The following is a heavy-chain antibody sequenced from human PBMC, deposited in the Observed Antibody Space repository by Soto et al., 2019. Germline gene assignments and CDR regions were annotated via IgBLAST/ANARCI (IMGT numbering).Heavy chain of an antibody. V-gene: IGHV3-21*01. CDR1: GFTFSSYS. Sequence: GGSLRLSCAASGFTFSSYSMNWVRQAPGKGLEWVSSISSSSSYIYYADSVKGRFTISRDNAKNSLYLQMNSLRAEDTAVYYCARVRVVQDAFDIWGKGTMVTVSS. CDR2: ISSSSSYI. D-gene: IGHD3-3*01. J-gene: IGHJ3*02. CDR3: ARVRVVQDAFDI.